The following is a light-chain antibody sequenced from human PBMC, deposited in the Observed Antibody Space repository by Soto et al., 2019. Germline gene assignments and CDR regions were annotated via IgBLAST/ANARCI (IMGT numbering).Light chain of an antibody. J-gene: IGKJ5*01. Sequence: EIVMTQSPATLSVSPGERATLSCRASQSVSSNLAWYQQKPGQAPRLLIYGASTRATGIPARFSGSGSGTEFTLTISSLQSGDVAVYYCQQYNNWPLLTFGQGTRLEIK. V-gene: IGKV3-15*01. CDR1: QSVSSN. CDR2: GAS. CDR3: QQYNNWPLLT.